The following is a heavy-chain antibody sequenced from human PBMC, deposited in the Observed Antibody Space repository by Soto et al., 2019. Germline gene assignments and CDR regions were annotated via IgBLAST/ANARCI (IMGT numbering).Heavy chain of an antibody. J-gene: IGHJ4*02. Sequence: WASLKISCKAFGYSFTMFLLGRVPQMPGKSLEWMGVIYPGDSDTRYSPSFKGQVTISADKSINTAYLQWSSLKASDNAVYYGAVIAARPFWGQGTLVTVSS. V-gene: IGHV5-51*01. D-gene: IGHD6-6*01. CDR3: AVIAARPF. CDR1: GYSFTMFL. CDR2: IYPGDSDT.